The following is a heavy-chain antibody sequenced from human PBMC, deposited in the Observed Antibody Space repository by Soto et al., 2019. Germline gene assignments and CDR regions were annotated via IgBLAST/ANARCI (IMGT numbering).Heavy chain of an antibody. Sequence: SETLSLTCAVYGGSFSGYYWSWIRQPPGKGLEWIGEINHSGSTNYNPSLKSRVTISVDTSKNQFTLKLSSVTAADTAVYYCAIGHDYSSSSSYFDYWGQGTLVTVSS. J-gene: IGHJ4*02. V-gene: IGHV4-34*01. CDR2: INHSGST. D-gene: IGHD6-6*01. CDR1: GGSFSGYY. CDR3: AIGHDYSSSSSYFDY.